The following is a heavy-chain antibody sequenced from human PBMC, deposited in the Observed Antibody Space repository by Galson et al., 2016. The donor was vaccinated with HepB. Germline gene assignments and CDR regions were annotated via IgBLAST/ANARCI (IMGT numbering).Heavy chain of an antibody. CDR3: ATLPRDFGVIEPLDY. Sequence: SVKVSCKVSGYSLSELPMHWVRQAPGGGLEWMGRFDPEDGKTIYAETFEGRLTMTQDSSTDTAYMQLTSLNTNDTVVYFCATLPRDFGVIEPLDYWGQGTLITVSS. CDR2: FDPEDGKT. D-gene: IGHD3-3*01. J-gene: IGHJ4*02. CDR1: GYSLSELP. V-gene: IGHV1-24*01.